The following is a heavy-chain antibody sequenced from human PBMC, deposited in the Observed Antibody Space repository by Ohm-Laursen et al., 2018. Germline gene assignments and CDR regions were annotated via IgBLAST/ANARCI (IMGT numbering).Heavy chain of an antibody. J-gene: IGHJ4*02. CDR2: TYGDEDN. CDR3: AHRHTTAVGTGFFDY. CDR1: GFSFSTSEVG. D-gene: IGHD6-13*01. Sequence: TQTLTLTCTFSGFSFSTSEVGVGWIRQPPGKALEWLALTYGDEDNRYSPSLKSRLTITKDTSKNQVVLRMNNMDPVDTATYYCAHRHTTAVGTGFFDYWGQGTLVTVSS. V-gene: IGHV2-5*02.